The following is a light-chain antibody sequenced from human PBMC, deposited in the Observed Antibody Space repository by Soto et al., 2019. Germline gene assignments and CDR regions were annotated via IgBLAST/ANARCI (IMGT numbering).Light chain of an antibody. J-gene: IGKJ4*01. CDR3: QQYYSYPLT. CDR1: QGISSY. V-gene: IGKV1-8*01. CDR2: AAS. Sequence: IQMTQSPSSLSASIGDRVTITCRASQGISSYLAWYQQKPGKAPKLLIYAASTLQSGVPSRFSGSGSGTDFTLTISSLQSEDFATYYCQQYYSYPLTFGQGTKVEIK.